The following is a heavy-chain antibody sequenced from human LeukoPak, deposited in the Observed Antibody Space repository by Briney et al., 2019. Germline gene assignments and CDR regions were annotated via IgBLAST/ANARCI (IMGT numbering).Heavy chain of an antibody. Sequence: GGSLRLSCAASGFTFSSYEMNWVRQAPRKRRQWGSYISSSGSTIYSAHSVKGRFTISRDNAKNSLYLQMNSLRAEATAVYYCAELGITMIGGVWGKGTTVTISS. J-gene: IGHJ6*04. CDR3: AELGITMIGGV. V-gene: IGHV3-48*03. CDR2: ISSSGSTI. D-gene: IGHD3-10*02. CDR1: GFTFSSYE.